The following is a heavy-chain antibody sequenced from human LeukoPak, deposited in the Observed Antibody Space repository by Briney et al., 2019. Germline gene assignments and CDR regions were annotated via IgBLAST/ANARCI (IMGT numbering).Heavy chain of an antibody. J-gene: IGHJ5*02. CDR1: GGSFSGYY. D-gene: IGHD3-10*01. Sequence: SETLSLTCAVYGGSFSGYYWSWIRQPPGKGVEWIGEINHSGSTNYNPSLKSRVTISVDTSKNQFSLKLSSVTAGDTAVYYCAKSRGGYYYGSGSYSYNWFDPWGQGTLVTVSS. V-gene: IGHV4-34*01. CDR2: INHSGST. CDR3: AKSRGGYYYGSGSYSYNWFDP.